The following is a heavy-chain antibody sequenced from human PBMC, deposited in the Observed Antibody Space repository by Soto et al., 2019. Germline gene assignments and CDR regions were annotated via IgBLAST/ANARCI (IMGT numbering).Heavy chain of an antibody. D-gene: IGHD3-3*01. V-gene: IGHV3-48*03. CDR3: VRDRTLLVPTSIDY. CDR2: IDYSGSRT. CDR1: GFTFSSHE. Sequence: EVQLVESGGGLVQPGGSLRLSCAASGFTFSSHEMNWVRQAQGKGLEWVSYIDYSGSRTDYADSVKGRFTISRDNAKNSLYLQMYSLRAEDTAIYYCVRDRTLLVPTSIDYWGHGTLVTVSS. J-gene: IGHJ4*01.